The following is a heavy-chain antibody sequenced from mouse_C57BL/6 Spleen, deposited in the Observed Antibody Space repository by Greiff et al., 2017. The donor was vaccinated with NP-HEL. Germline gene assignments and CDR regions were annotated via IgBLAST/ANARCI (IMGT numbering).Heavy chain of an antibody. Sequence: VQLQQPGAELVKPGASVKMSCKASGYTFTSYWITWVKQRPGQGLEWIGDIYPGSGSTNYNEKFKSKATLTVDTSSSTAYMQLSSLTSEDSAVYYCARRYYDYDPFYAMDYWGQGTSVTVSS. V-gene: IGHV1-55*01. CDR2: IYPGSGST. CDR1: GYTFTSYW. D-gene: IGHD2-4*01. J-gene: IGHJ4*01. CDR3: ARRYYDYDPFYAMDY.